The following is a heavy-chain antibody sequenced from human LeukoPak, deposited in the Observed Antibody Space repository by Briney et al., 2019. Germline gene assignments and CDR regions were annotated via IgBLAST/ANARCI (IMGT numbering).Heavy chain of an antibody. V-gene: IGHV3-9*01. CDR1: GFTFDDYA. J-gene: IGHJ4*02. CDR2: ISWNSGSI. CDR3: AKDKGRAYSGYPFDY. Sequence: HPGGSLRLSCAASGFTFDDYAMHWVRQAPGKGLEWVSGISWNSGSIGYADSVKGRFTISRDNAKNSLYLQMNSLRAEDTALYYCAKDKGRAYSGYPFDYWGQGTLVTVSS. D-gene: IGHD5-12*01.